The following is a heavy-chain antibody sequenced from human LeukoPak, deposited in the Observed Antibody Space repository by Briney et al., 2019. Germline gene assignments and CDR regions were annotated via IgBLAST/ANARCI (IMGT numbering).Heavy chain of an antibody. V-gene: IGHV3-7*03. CDR1: EIRFSSYW. CDR3: ANLGQNYDILTGDDY. J-gene: IGHJ4*02. D-gene: IGHD3-9*01. CDR2: INQDGSEK. Sequence: GGSLRLSCAASEIRFSSYWMSWVRQAPGKGLEWVAKINQDGSEKSYVDSVKGRFTISRDNAKNTLYLQMNSLRAEDTAVYYCANLGQNYDILTGDDYWGQGTLVTVSS.